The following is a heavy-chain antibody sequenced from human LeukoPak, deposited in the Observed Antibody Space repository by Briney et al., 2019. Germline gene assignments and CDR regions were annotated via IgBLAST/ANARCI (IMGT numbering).Heavy chain of an antibody. J-gene: IGHJ5*02. Sequence: ASVKVSCKASGGTFISYAISWVRQAPGQGLEWMGGIIPIFGTANYAQKFQGRVTITADESTSTAYMELSSLRSEDTAVYYCARVRLDYYDSRYNWFDPWGQGTLVTVSS. CDR3: ARVRLDYYDSRYNWFDP. V-gene: IGHV1-69*13. CDR2: IIPIFGTA. D-gene: IGHD3-22*01. CDR1: GGTFISYA.